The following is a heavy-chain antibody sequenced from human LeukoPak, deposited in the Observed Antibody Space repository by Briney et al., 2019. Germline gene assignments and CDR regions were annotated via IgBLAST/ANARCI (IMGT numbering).Heavy chain of an antibody. CDR3: ARDLNL. Sequence: PSETLSLTCTVSGGSISNNYWGWIRQPAGKGLEWIGRIYNSGTTSNPSLKSRVPMSVDMSKNQFSLKLGSVTAADTAVYYCARDLNLWGQGTTVTVSS. CDR1: GGSISNNY. CDR2: IYNSGT. V-gene: IGHV4-4*07. J-gene: IGHJ6*02. D-gene: IGHD1-14*01.